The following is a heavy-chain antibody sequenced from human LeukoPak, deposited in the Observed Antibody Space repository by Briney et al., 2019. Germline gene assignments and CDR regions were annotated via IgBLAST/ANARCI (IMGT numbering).Heavy chain of an antibody. CDR3: ARGYGDYEPYEYFQH. V-gene: IGHV4-4*02. CDR1: GGSISSSNW. D-gene: IGHD4-17*01. Sequence: SGTLSLTCAVSGGSISSSNWWSWVRQPPGKGLEWIGEIYHSGSTNYNPSLKSRVTISVDKSKNQFSLKLSSVTAADTAVYYCARGYGDYEPYEYFQHWGQGTLVTVSS. CDR2: IYHSGST. J-gene: IGHJ1*01.